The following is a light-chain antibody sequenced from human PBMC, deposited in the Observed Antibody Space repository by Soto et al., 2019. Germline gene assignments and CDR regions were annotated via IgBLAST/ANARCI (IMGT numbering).Light chain of an antibody. J-gene: IGKJ5*01. Sequence: EVVLTQSPVTLSLSPGERATLSCRASQSFRGLLAWYQQKPGQAPRLLIYDAYNRATGIPPRFSGSGSGTDFTLTISSREPEDSAVYYGQQRHMWPITFGQGTRLEIK. CDR2: DAY. CDR3: QQRHMWPIT. V-gene: IGKV3-11*01. CDR1: QSFRGL.